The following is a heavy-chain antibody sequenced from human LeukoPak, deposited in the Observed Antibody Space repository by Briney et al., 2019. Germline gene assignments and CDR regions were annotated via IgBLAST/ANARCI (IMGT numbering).Heavy chain of an antibody. D-gene: IGHD1-1*01. CDR2: VHYSGST. V-gene: IGHV4-39*07. CDR1: GGSISSNNYF. J-gene: IGHJ4*02. CDR3: ATTKQARRYFDY. Sequence: SETLSLTCSVSGGSISSNNYFWGWIRQPPGTGLEWIGSVHYSGSTYYSPSLRSRLTISIDTSNNQFSLKLTSVTAADTAVYYCATTKQARRYFDYWGQGTLVTVSS.